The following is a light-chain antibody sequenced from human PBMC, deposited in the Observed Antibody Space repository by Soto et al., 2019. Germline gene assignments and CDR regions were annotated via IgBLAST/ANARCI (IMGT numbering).Light chain of an antibody. J-gene: IGKJ1*01. CDR3: HQYGNSPWT. Sequence: EIVLTQSPGTLSVSPGERATLSCRASQSGFSTYLAWFQQKPGQAPRLLIFGASTRAAGVPDRFSGSGSATDFTLTISRLEPEDLYCHQYGNSPWTIGQGTLVE. CDR2: GAS. V-gene: IGKV3-20*01. CDR1: QSGFSTY.